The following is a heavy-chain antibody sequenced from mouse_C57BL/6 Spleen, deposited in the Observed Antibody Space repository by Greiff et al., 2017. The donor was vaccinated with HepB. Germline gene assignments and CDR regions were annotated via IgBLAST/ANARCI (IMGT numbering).Heavy chain of an antibody. CDR1: GFNIKDDY. J-gene: IGHJ3*01. Sequence: XVQLQKAGAELVRPGASVKLSCTASGFNIKDDYMHWVKQRPEQGLEGMGWIDPENGDTEYASKFQGKATITADTSSNTAYLQLSSLTSEDTAVYYCTTNYSNYTAGFAYWGQGTLVTVSA. CDR2: IDPENGDT. CDR3: TTNYSNYTAGFAY. V-gene: IGHV14-4*01. D-gene: IGHD2-5*01.